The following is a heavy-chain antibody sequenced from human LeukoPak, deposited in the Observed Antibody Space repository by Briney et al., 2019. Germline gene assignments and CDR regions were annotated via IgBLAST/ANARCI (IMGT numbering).Heavy chain of an antibody. J-gene: IGHJ4*02. D-gene: IGHD3-22*01. CDR1: GFTFSNYA. CDR2: ISGSGGST. Sequence: PGGSLRLSCAASGFTFSNYAMSWVRQAPGKGLEWVSAISGSGGSTYYADSVKGRFTISRDNSKNTLSLQMNSLRAEDTAVYYCARDYYDSSGYYPAFDYWGQGTLVTVSS. V-gene: IGHV3-23*01. CDR3: ARDYYDSSGYYPAFDY.